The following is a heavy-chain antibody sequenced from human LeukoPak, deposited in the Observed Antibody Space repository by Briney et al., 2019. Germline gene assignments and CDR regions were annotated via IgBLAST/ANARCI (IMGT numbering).Heavy chain of an antibody. CDR2: IIPIFGTA. Sequence: SVKVSCKASGGTFSSCAISWVRQAPGQGLEWMGGIIPIFGTANYAQKFQGRVTITADKSTSTAYMELSSLRSEDTAVYYCARAELRGYCSSTSCLDKFDPWGQGTLVTVSS. CDR1: GGTFSSCA. V-gene: IGHV1-69*06. J-gene: IGHJ5*02. CDR3: ARAELRGYCSSTSCLDKFDP. D-gene: IGHD2-2*01.